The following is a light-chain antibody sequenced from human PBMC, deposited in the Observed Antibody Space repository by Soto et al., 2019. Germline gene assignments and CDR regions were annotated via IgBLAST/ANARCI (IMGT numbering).Light chain of an antibody. CDR2: DAS. J-gene: IGKJ2*01. Sequence: DIQMTQSPSSLSASVGDRVTITCQASQDINNYLNWYQQKPGKARKLLIYDASNLEPGVPSRFSASGSGTDFTFTINSLQPEDIATYFCQHYDNLPYTFGQGTKLEIK. CDR3: QHYDNLPYT. V-gene: IGKV1-33*01. CDR1: QDINNY.